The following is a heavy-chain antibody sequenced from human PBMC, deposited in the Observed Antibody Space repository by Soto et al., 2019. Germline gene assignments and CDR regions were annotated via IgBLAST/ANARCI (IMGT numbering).Heavy chain of an antibody. CDR3: ARFVDTAMVFDY. D-gene: IGHD5-18*01. V-gene: IGHV4-39*01. Sequence: QLQLQESGPGLVKPSETLSLTCTVSGGSISSSSYYWGWIRQPPGKGLEWIGSIYYSGSTYYNPSLKRRVTLSVDTSKNQFSLKLSSVTTADTAVYYCARFVDTAMVFDYWGQGTLVTVSS. CDR1: GGSISSSSYY. J-gene: IGHJ4*02. CDR2: IYYSGST.